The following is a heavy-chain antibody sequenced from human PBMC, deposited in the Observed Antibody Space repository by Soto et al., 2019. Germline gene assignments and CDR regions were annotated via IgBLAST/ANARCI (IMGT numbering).Heavy chain of an antibody. CDR1: GDTFTSYY. D-gene: IGHD1-26*01. Sequence: ASVKFSCKAPGDTFTSYYMHWFLQAPGHGLEWMGVINPNGGSTRFVQKFQGRVTITRDMSTSTAYMELSSLSSEDTAVYYCAADFEWELLFDYWSQGTLVTVSS. J-gene: IGHJ4*02. CDR2: INPNGGST. V-gene: IGHV1-46*01. CDR3: AADFEWELLFDY.